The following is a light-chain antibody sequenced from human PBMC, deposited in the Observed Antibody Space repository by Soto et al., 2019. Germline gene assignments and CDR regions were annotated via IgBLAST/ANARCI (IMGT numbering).Light chain of an antibody. V-gene: IGKV3-11*01. CDR3: QQRSNS. CDR1: QSVSSY. Sequence: EIVLTQSPATLSLSPGERATLSCRASQSVSSYLAWYQQKPGQAPRLLIYDASNRATGIPARFSGSGSGTVFSLTISSLEPEDFAVYYCQQRSNSFGGGTKVEIK. CDR2: DAS. J-gene: IGKJ4*01.